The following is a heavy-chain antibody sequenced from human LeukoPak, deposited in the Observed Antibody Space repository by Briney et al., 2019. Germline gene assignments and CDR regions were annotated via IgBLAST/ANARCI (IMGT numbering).Heavy chain of an antibody. J-gene: IGHJ4*02. CDR3: AREGVYYYGSGSPIDY. D-gene: IGHD3-10*01. V-gene: IGHV4-4*07. CDR2: IYTSGST. Sequence: PSETLSLTCTVSGGSISSYYWSWTRQPAGKGLEWIGRIYTSGSTNYNPSLKSRVTMSVDTSRNQFSLKLSSVTAADTAVYYCAREGVYYYGSGSPIDYWGQGTLVTVSS. CDR1: GGSISSYY.